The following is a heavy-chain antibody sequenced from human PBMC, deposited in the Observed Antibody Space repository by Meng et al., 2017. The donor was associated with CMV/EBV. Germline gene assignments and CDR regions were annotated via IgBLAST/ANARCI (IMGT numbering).Heavy chain of an antibody. D-gene: IGHD6-13*01. CDR2: INPNRGGT. CDR1: GYTFTGSY. CDR3: AREDGGSGTVAFDI. V-gene: IGHV1-2*02. Sequence: ASVKVSCKASGYTFTGSYMHWVRQAPGQGLEGMGWINPNRGGTNYAQKFQGRVTMNKDTYISTAYMELSRLRSDDTAVYYGAREDGGSGTVAFDIWGQGTMVTVSS. J-gene: IGHJ3*02.